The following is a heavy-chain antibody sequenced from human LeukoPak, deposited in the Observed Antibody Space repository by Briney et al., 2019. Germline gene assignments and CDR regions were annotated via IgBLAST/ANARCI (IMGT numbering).Heavy chain of an antibody. CDR1: GFTFSSYS. D-gene: IGHD4-17*01. CDR2: ISSSSSYI. CDR3: AKDNYGDYGAGDY. V-gene: IGHV3-21*01. Sequence: GGSLRLSCAASGFTFSSYSMNWVRQAPGKGLEWVSSISSSSSYIYYADSVKGRFTISRDNAKNSLYLQMNSLRAEDTAVYYCAKDNYGDYGAGDYWGQGTLVTVSS. J-gene: IGHJ4*02.